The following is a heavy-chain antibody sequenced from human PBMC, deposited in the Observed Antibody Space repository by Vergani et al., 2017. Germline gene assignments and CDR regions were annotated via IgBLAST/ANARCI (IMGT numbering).Heavy chain of an antibody. J-gene: IGHJ4*02. V-gene: IGHV1-8*01. CDR2: MNPNSGNT. D-gene: IGHD2-2*01. CDR1: GYTFTSYD. CDR3: ARGCWGYCSSTSCYQFGY. Sequence: QVQLVQSGAEVKKPGASVKVSCKASGYTFTSYDIHWVRQATGQGLEWMGWMNPNSGNTGYAQKFQGRVTMTRNTSISTAYMELSSLRSEDTAVYYCARGCWGYCSSTSCYQFGYWGQGTLVTVSS.